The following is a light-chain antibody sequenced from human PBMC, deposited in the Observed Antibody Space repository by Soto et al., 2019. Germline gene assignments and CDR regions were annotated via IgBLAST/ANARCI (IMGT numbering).Light chain of an antibody. CDR1: QGISHY. CDR2: AAS. J-gene: IGKJ1*01. V-gene: IGKV1-27*01. CDR3: QKDNTSPWT. Sequence: DIQMTQSPSSLSASVGDRVTITCRASQGISHYLAWDQQKPGKVPKLLIYAASTLQSGVPSRFSGSGSGTDVTLTISSLQPEDVATYYCQKDNTSPWTFGQWTKVESK.